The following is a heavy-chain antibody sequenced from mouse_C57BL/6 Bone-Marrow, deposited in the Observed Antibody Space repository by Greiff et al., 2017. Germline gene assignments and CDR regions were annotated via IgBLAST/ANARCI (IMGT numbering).Heavy chain of an antibody. CDR1: GFSLTSYG. CDR3: AREGGLAY. Sequence: QVQLQQSGPGLVQPSQSLSITCTVSGFSLTSYGVHWVRQSPGKGLAWLGVIWSGGSTDYNAAFISRLSISKDNSKSQVFFKMNSLQADDTAIYYCAREGGLAYWGQGTLVTVSA. CDR2: IWSGGST. V-gene: IGHV2-2*01. J-gene: IGHJ3*01. D-gene: IGHD3-3*01.